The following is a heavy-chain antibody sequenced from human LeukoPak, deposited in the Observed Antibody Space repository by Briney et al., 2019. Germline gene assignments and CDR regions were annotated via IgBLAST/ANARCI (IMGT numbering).Heavy chain of an antibody. CDR3: ARDDHVGDFVVVPAAIDY. V-gene: IGHV3-7*01. CDR2: IKQDGSEK. Sequence: GGSLRLSCAASGFTFSSYWMSWVRQAPGKGLEWVANIKQDGSEKYYVDSVKGRFTISRDNAKNSLYLQMNSLRAEDTAVYYCARDDHVGDFVVVPAAIDYWGQGTLATVSS. CDR1: GFTFSSYW. J-gene: IGHJ4*02. D-gene: IGHD2-2*01.